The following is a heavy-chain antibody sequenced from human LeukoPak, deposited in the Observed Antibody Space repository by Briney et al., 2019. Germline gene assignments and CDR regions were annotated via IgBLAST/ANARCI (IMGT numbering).Heavy chain of an antibody. CDR3: ARRGGSSWYGDWFDP. CDR1: GGSISSSSYY. J-gene: IGHJ5*02. CDR2: IYYSGST. V-gene: IGHV4-39*01. D-gene: IGHD6-13*01. Sequence: PSETLSLTCTVSGGSISSSSYYWGWIRQPPGKGLEWIGSIYYSGSTYYNPSLKSRVTISVDTSKNQFSLKLSSVTAADTAVYYCARRGGSSWYGDWFDPWGQGTLVTVSS.